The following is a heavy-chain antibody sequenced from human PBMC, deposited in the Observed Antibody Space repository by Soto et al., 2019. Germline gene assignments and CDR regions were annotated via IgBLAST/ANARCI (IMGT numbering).Heavy chain of an antibody. J-gene: IGHJ4*02. V-gene: IGHV3-23*01. CDR1: GFTFSSYA. D-gene: IGHD2-8*02. CDR2: ISGNGVST. Sequence: EVQLLESGGGLVQPGGSLRLSCAASGFTFSSYAMSWVRQAPGKGLEWVSGISGNGVSTYYAGSVKGRFTISRDSSKNSLYLQMDNLRAEDTAVYYFAKSNKYTGGYYDYWGQGTLVTVSS. CDR3: AKSNKYTGGYYDY.